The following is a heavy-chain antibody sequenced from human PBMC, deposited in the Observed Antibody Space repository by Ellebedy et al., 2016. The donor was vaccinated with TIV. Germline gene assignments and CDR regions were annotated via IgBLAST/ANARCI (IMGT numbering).Heavy chain of an antibody. V-gene: IGHV3-11*06. CDR3: ARDRGSVVDDYFDY. CDR1: GFMFSGYY. Sequence: PGGSLRLSCAASGFMFSGYYMSWIRQAPGKGLEWVAYISSTSDSANYADSVKGRFTISRDNAKDSLYLQMTSLRVEDTAVYYCARDRGSVVDDYFDYWGQGTLVTVSS. D-gene: IGHD2-8*02. J-gene: IGHJ4*02. CDR2: ISSTSDSA.